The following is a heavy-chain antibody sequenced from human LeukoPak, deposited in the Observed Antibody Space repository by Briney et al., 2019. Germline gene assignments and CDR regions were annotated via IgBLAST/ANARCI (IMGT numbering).Heavy chain of an antibody. D-gene: IGHD1-26*01. Sequence: PGGSLRLSCATSGFTFSDYYMSWIRQAPGKGLEWVSYISSSGSTIYYADSVKGRFTISRDNAKNSLYLQMNSLRAEDTAVYYCARGDSYYYYYGMDVWGQGTTVTVSS. CDR2: ISSSGSTI. J-gene: IGHJ6*02. CDR3: ARGDSYYYYYGMDV. CDR1: GFTFSDYY. V-gene: IGHV3-11*01.